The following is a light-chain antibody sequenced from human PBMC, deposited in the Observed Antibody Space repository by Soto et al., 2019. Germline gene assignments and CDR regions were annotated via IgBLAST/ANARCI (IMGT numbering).Light chain of an antibody. V-gene: IGKV3-20*01. Sequence: EIVLTQSPGTLSVSPGERATLSFRASQSVYNNLAWYQQKPGQAPRVLIYRASIRATGISDRFSGSGSGTDFTLTISRLEPEDFAVYHCQHYGASPWTFGQGTKVDIK. CDR1: QSVYNN. CDR3: QHYGASPWT. J-gene: IGKJ1*01. CDR2: RAS.